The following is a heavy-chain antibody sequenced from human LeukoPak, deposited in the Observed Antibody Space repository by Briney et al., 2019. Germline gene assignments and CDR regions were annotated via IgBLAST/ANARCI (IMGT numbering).Heavy chain of an antibody. CDR1: GFTFSSYA. CDR3: ARGGGYGVRGATDSVEDY. Sequence: PGGSLRLSCAASGFTFSSYAMSWVRQAPGKGLEWISAISGSGGSTSYAQKFQGRVTMTRDTSTSTVYMELSSLRSEDTAVYYCARGGGYGVRGATDSVEDYWGQGTLVTVSS. D-gene: IGHD3-10*01. J-gene: IGHJ4*02. V-gene: IGHV3-23*01. CDR2: ISGSGGST.